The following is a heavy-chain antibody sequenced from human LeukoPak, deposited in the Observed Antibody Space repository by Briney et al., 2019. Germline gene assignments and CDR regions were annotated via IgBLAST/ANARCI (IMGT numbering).Heavy chain of an antibody. V-gene: IGHV4-59*01. CDR2: IYYSGST. D-gene: IGHD3-22*01. J-gene: IGHJ4*02. CDR3: ARHRVDYYDSSGYFSALFDY. Sequence: KPSETLSLTCTVSGGSISSYYWSWIRQPPGKGLEWIGYIYYSGSTNYNPSLKSRVTISVDTSKNQFSLKLSSVTAADTAVYYCARHRVDYYDSSGYFSALFDYWGQGTLVTVSS. CDR1: GGSISSYY.